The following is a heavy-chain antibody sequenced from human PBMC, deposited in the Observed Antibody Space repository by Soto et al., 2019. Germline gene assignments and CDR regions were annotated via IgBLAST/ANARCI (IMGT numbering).Heavy chain of an antibody. D-gene: IGHD1-7*01. CDR3: AREDWNYRIYYYGMDV. J-gene: IGHJ6*02. V-gene: IGHV3-7*05. Sequence: GGSLRLSCAASGFTFSSYWMSWVRQAPGKGLEWVANIKQDGSEKYYVDSVKGRFTISRDNAKNSLYLQMNSLRAEDTAVYYCAREDWNYRIYYYGMDVWGQGTTVTVSS. CDR1: GFTFSSYW. CDR2: IKQDGSEK.